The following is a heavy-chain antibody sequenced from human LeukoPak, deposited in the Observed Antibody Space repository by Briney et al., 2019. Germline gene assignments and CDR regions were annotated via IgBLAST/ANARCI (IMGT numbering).Heavy chain of an antibody. V-gene: IGHV4-39*01. D-gene: IGHD1-1*01. CDR3: ARLATVFDF. J-gene: IGHJ4*02. Sequence: SETLSLTCTVTSVSINNNYWGWIRQPPGKGLEWIGSIFHSGSTYYNPSLQGRVTMFVDTSKNQFSLKLSSVTAADTAVYYCARLATVFDFWGQGTLVTVSS. CDR2: IFHSGST. CDR1: SVSINNNY.